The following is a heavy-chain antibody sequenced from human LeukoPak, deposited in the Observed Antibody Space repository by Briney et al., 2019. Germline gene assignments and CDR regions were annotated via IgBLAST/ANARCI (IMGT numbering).Heavy chain of an antibody. D-gene: IGHD3-3*01. V-gene: IGHV1-8*03. Sequence: ASVKVSCKASGYTFSNYEINWVRQATGQGLEWMGWMNPNSGNTGYARKFQGRVTTTRDTSISTAYMELSSLRSEDTAVYYCARGYDFWSGHSSLFDYWGQGTLVTVSS. CDR2: MNPNSGNT. J-gene: IGHJ4*02. CDR1: GYTFSNYE. CDR3: ARGYDFWSGHSSLFDY.